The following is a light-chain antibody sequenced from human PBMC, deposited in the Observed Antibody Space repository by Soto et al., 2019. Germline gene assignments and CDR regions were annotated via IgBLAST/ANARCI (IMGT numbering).Light chain of an antibody. CDR2: AAS. Sequence: DIQMTQSPSSLSASVGDRVTITCRASQSISSYLNWYQQKPGKAPKILIYAASSLQCGVTSRFSGSGSGTDFTLTISSLQPEDFATYYCQQSYSTHLTFCGGTKVEIK. CDR1: QSISSY. J-gene: IGKJ4*01. V-gene: IGKV1-39*01. CDR3: QQSYSTHLT.